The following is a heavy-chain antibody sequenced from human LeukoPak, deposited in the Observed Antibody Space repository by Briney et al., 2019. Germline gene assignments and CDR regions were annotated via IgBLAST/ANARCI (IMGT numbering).Heavy chain of an antibody. Sequence: GRSLRLSCAASGFTFSSYAMHWVRQAPGKGLEWVAVISYDGSNKYYADSVKGRFNISRDNSKNTLYLQMNSLRDEDTAVYYCAQHDIGFDYWGQGTLVTVSS. CDR1: GFTFSSYA. V-gene: IGHV3-30-3*01. J-gene: IGHJ4*02. CDR3: AQHDIGFDY. D-gene: IGHD3-9*01. CDR2: ISYDGSNK.